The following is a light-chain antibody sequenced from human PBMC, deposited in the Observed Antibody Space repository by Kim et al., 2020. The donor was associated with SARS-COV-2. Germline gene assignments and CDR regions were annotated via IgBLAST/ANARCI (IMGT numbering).Light chain of an antibody. CDR2: GAS. J-gene: IGKJ5*01. V-gene: IGKV3-20*01. CDR3: QQYVDEPFT. Sequence: EMVLTQSPGTVSLSPGETVTLSCMASQNIRGDSLAWYQQRPGQAPRVLIYGASSRATGMPDRFSASGSGTDFTLTISRLQPEDFAVYYCQQYVDEPFTFCQGTRLEIK. CDR1: QNIRGDS.